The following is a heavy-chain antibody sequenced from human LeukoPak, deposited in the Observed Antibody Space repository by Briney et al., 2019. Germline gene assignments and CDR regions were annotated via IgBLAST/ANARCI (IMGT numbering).Heavy chain of an antibody. CDR3: ARARDTAMVTGY. V-gene: IGHV1-18*01. CDR1: GYTFTSYD. Sequence: ASVKVSCKASGYTFTSYDINWVRQATGQGLEWMGWISAYNGNTNYAQKLQGRVTMTTDTSTSTAYMELRSLRSDDTAVYYCARARDTAMVTGYWGQGTLVTVSS. D-gene: IGHD5-18*01. CDR2: ISAYNGNT. J-gene: IGHJ4*02.